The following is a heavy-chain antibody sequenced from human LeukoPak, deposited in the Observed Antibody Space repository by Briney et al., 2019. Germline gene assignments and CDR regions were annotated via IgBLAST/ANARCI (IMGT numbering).Heavy chain of an antibody. J-gene: IGHJ6*02. CDR2: IWYDGSNK. CDR3: ARRDYYGSGRDYYYYGMDV. V-gene: IGHV3-33*01. Sequence: PGGSLRLSCAASGFTFSSYGMHWVRQAPGKGLEWVAVIWYDGSNKYYADSVKSRFTISRDNSKNTLYLQMNSLRAEDTAVYYCARRDYYGSGRDYYYYGMDVWGQGTTVTVSS. CDR1: GFTFSSYG. D-gene: IGHD3-10*01.